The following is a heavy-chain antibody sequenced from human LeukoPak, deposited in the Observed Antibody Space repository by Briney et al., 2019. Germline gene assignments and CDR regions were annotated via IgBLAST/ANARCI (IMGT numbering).Heavy chain of an antibody. CDR2: INPSGGST. J-gene: IGHJ6*03. CDR1: GGTFSSYA. D-gene: IGHD3-3*01. CDR3: ARARYETRIWPKSRYDYYHYMDV. V-gene: IGHV1-46*01. Sequence: ASVKVSCKASGGTFSSYAISWVRQAPGQGLEWMGIINPSGGSTSYAQKFQDRVTITRDTSASTAYMELSSLRSEDMAVYYCARARYETRIWPKSRYDYYHYMDVWGKGTTVTVSS.